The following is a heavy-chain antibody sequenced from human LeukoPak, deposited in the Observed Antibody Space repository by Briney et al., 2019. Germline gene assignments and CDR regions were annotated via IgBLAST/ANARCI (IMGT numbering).Heavy chain of an antibody. D-gene: IGHD2-8*01. J-gene: IGHJ3*02. Sequence: SETLSLTCAVYGGSFSGYYWSWIRQPPGKGLEWIGEINHSGSTNYNPSLKSRVTISVDTSKNQCSLKLSSVTTADTAVYYCTRSTNLEAFDIWGQGTMVTVSS. CDR2: INHSGST. V-gene: IGHV4-34*01. CDR1: GGSFSGYY. CDR3: TRSTNLEAFDI.